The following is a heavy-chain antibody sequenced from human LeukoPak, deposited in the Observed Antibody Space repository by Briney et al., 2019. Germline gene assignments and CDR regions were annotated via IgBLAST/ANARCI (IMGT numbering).Heavy chain of an antibody. J-gene: IGHJ4*02. V-gene: IGHV3-23*01. CDR3: AKEGLLSYFDY. CDR2: ISGSGDST. CDR1: GLTFSSYG. Sequence: PGGSLRLSCAASGLTFSSYGISWVRQAPGKGLEWVSGISGSGDSTYYADSVKGRFTISRDNSENTVYLQMNSLRAEDTAVYYCAKEGLLSYFDYWGQGTLVTVSS. D-gene: IGHD3-22*01.